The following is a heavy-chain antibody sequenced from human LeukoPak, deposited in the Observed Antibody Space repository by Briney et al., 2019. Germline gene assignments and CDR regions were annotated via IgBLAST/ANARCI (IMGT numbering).Heavy chain of an antibody. CDR3: ARVRCSGGSCPYYYYYYMDV. V-gene: IGHV4-38-2*02. CDR1: GYSISSGYY. D-gene: IGHD2-15*01. CDR2: IHYSGST. J-gene: IGHJ6*03. Sequence: PSETLSLTCTVSGYSISSGYYWGWIRQPPGKGLEWIGSIHYSGSTYYNPSLQSRVTISIDTSKNQFSLKLRFVTAADTAVYYCARVRCSGGSCPYYYYYYMDVWGKGTTVTVSS.